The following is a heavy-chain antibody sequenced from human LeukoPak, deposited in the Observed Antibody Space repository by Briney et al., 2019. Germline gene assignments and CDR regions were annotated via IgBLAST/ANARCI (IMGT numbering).Heavy chain of an antibody. CDR1: GYTFTSYA. V-gene: IGHV7-4-1*02. CDR3: ARGRITTVRGVITWFDP. Sequence: ASVKVSCKASGYTFTSYAMNWVRQAPGQGLEWMGWINTNTGNPTYAQGFTGRFVFSLDTSVSTAYLQISSLKAEDTAVYYCARGRITTVRGVITWFDPWGQGTLVTVSS. D-gene: IGHD3-10*01. J-gene: IGHJ5*02. CDR2: INTNTGNP.